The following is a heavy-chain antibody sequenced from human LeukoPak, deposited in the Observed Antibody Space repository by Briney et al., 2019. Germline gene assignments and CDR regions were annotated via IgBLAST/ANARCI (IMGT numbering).Heavy chain of an antibody. CDR1: GFTFSYYY. V-gene: IGHV3-11*04. Sequence: SGGSLRLSCAASGFTFSYYYMTWLRQAPGNALEWVSYISSSGSNINYADPVRGRFTISRDNAKNSLYLQMDSLRAEDTAVYYCARGYSYGPAIDSWGQGTLVTVSS. CDR2: ISSSGSNI. J-gene: IGHJ4*02. CDR3: ARGYSYGPAIDS. D-gene: IGHD5-18*01.